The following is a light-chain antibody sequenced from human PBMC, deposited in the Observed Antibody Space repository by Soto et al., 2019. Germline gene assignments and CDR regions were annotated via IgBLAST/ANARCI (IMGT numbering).Light chain of an antibody. V-gene: IGKV1-5*01. CDR3: QQYNSYSRT. J-gene: IGKJ1*01. CDR1: QSISSW. Sequence: DIQMTPSPSTLAAPVGERVTIPCRASQSISSWLAWYQQKPGKAPKLLIYDASSLESGVPSRFSGSGSGTEFTLTISSLQPDDFATYYCQQYNSYSRTFGQGTKVDIK. CDR2: DAS.